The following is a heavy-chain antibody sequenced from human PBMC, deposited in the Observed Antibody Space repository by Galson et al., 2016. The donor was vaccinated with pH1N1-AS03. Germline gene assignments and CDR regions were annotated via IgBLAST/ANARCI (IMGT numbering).Heavy chain of an antibody. CDR2: ISISGSYV. D-gene: IGHD5-24*01. V-gene: IGHV3-21*01. CDR1: RFTFSSYS. J-gene: IGHJ4*02. Sequence: SLRLSCAASRFTFSSYSMNWVRQAPGKGLEWVSSISISGSYVYYADSVKGRFTIPRDNAKNSLYLHMNSLSAEDTAVYYCARRATDGYTIDYWGQGTLVTVSS. CDR3: ARRATDGYTIDY.